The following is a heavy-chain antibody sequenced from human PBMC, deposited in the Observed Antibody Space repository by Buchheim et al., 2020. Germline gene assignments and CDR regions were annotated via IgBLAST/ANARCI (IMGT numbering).Heavy chain of an antibody. CDR3: ASPNPWFGDYMLGRYYFDF. CDR1: GGTFSSHA. V-gene: IGHV1-69*06. Sequence: QVQLVQSGAEVKKPGSSVKVPCTASGGTFSSHAFTWVRQAPGQGLEWMGGIIPPFGTANYAQKFQGRVTITADKSTSTAYMELNILRSEDTAVYYCASPNPWFGDYMLGRYYFDFWGQGTL. D-gene: IGHD4-17*01. CDR2: IIPPFGTA. J-gene: IGHJ4*02.